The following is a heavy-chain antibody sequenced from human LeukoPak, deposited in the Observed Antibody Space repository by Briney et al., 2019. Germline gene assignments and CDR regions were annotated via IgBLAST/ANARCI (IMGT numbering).Heavy chain of an antibody. J-gene: IGHJ4*02. V-gene: IGHV4-61*02. Sequence: TLSLTCIVSGGSISSGSYYWSWIRQPAGKGLEWIGRIYTSGSTNYNPSLKSRVTMSVDTSKNQFSLKLSSVTAADTAVYYCAREGDEYSSSFDYWGQGTLVTVSS. D-gene: IGHD6-6*01. CDR2: IYTSGST. CDR1: GGSISSGSYY. CDR3: AREGDEYSSSFDY.